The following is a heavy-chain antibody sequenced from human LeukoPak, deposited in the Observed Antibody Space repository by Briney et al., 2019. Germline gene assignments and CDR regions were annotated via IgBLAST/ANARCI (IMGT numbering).Heavy chain of an antibody. D-gene: IGHD1-14*01. CDR1: GFTFSTYV. Sequence: GGSLRLSCAASGFTFSTYVMNWVRQTPGKGLEWVSYISSRSSRIYYADSVKGRFTISRDNAKNSVYLQMNSLRSEDTAVYYCTRETGYYFDYWGQGTLVTVSS. CDR3: TRETGYYFDY. J-gene: IGHJ4*02. V-gene: IGHV3-48*01. CDR2: ISSRSSRI.